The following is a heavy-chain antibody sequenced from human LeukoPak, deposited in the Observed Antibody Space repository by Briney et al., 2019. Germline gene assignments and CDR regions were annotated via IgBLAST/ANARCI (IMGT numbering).Heavy chain of an antibody. Sequence: ASVTVSCTASGYTFTGYYMHWVRQAPGQGLEWMGRISPNSGGTNYAQKFQGRVTMTRDTSTNTVYMELSSLRSDDTAVYYCARHPSPQLHHFDYWGQGTLVTVSS. CDR2: ISPNSGGT. D-gene: IGHD2-2*01. CDR1: GYTFTGYY. J-gene: IGHJ4*02. CDR3: ARHPSPQLHHFDY. V-gene: IGHV1-2*06.